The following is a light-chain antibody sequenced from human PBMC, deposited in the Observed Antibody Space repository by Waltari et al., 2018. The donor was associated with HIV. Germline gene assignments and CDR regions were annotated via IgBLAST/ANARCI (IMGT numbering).Light chain of an antibody. CDR3: AAWTDSRYAV. V-gene: IGLV1-47*01. CDR1: SSNIGSNF. J-gene: IGLJ2*01. CDR2: RNN. Sequence: QSVLTQPPSASGAPGQRVTISCSGSSSNIGSNFVYWYQQLPGTAPKLLIYRNNQRPSGVPDRVSGSKSGTSASLAISGLRSEDEADYYCAAWTDSRYAVFGGGTKLTVL.